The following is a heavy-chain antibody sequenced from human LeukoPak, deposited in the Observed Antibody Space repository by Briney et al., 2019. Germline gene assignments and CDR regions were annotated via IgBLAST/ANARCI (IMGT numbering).Heavy chain of an antibody. V-gene: IGHV3-23*01. CDR1: GFTFSSYA. Sequence: GGSLRLSCAASGFTFSSYAMSWVRQAPGKGLEWVSAISGSGGSTYYADSVKGRFTISRDNSKNTLYLQMNSLRAEDTAVYYCARQAAPHPNYYYYGMDVWGQGTTVTVSS. CDR3: ARQAAPHPNYYYYGMDV. J-gene: IGHJ6*02. CDR2: ISGSGGST.